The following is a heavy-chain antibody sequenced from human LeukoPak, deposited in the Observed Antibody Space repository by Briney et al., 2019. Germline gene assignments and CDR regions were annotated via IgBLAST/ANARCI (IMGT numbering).Heavy chain of an antibody. V-gene: IGHV3-53*01. CDR3: TSPDVDTAIPLRFDY. D-gene: IGHD5-18*01. CDR2: IYSGGST. CDR1: GFTVSSNY. J-gene: IGHJ4*02. Sequence: GGSLRLSCAASGFTVSSNYMSWVRQAPGKGLEWVSVIYSGGSTYYADSVKGRFTISRDDSKNTAYLQMNSLKTEDTAVYYCTSPDVDTAIPLRFDYWGQGTLVTVSS.